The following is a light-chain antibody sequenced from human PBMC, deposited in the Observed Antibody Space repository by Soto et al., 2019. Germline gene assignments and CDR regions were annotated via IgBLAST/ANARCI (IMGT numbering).Light chain of an antibody. J-gene: IGKJ2*01. CDR3: QQYYTTPYT. V-gene: IGKV4-1*01. Sequence: DIVMTQSPDSLAVSLDERATINCKSSQSVLYTSNNKNYLAWYQQKPGQPPKLLIYWASTRESGVPDRFSGSGSGTDFALTISSLQAEDVAVYYCQQYYTTPYTFGPGAKLEIK. CDR1: QSVLYTSNNKNY. CDR2: WAS.